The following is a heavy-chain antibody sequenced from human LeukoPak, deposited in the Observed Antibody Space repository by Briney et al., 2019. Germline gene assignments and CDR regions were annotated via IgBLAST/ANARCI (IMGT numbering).Heavy chain of an antibody. V-gene: IGHV3-30*02. Sequence: GGSLRLCCAASVFTFSNYDMHWVRQAPGKGLEWVAFIRYDGSNKYYADSVKGRFTISRDNSKNTLYLQMNSLRAEDTAMYYCAKDLRYFYDSSAVDNWGQGTLVTVSS. CDR3: AKDLRYFYDSSAVDN. CDR2: IRYDGSNK. D-gene: IGHD3-22*01. J-gene: IGHJ4*02. CDR1: VFTFSNYD.